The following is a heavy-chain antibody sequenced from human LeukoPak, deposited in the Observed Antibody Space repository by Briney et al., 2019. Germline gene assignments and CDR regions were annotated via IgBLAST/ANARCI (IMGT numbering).Heavy chain of an antibody. J-gene: IGHJ6*02. CDR3: VRAMDV. CDR2: IKQDASEI. V-gene: IGHV3-7*03. CDR1: GFTFSTYW. Sequence: GGSLRLSCAASGFTFSTYWMNWVRQAPGKGLEWVANIKQDASEIYYVDSVKGRFTTSRDNVKNSLYLQMNSLRAEDSAVYYCVRAMDVWGQGTTVTVSS.